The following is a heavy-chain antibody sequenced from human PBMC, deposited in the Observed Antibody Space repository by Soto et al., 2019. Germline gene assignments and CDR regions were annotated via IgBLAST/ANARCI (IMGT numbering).Heavy chain of an antibody. J-gene: IGHJ4*02. D-gene: IGHD1-1*01. CDR3: ARAFSFDWYKYYFDY. V-gene: IGHV4-59*08. CDR2: MSYSGST. Sequence: QVQLQESGPGLVKPSETLSLTCTVSGASISGYHWGWIRQPPGKGLEWIGYMSYSGSTNYSPSLKSRVTMSVDTSKNQFSLKLNSVTAADTAMYYCARAFSFDWYKYYFDYWGQGPLVTVSS. CDR1: GASISGYH.